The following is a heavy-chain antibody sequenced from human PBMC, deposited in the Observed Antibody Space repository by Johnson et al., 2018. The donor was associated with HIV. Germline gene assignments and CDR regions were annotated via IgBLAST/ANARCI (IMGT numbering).Heavy chain of an antibody. V-gene: IGHV3-11*04. J-gene: IGHJ3*02. CDR2: ISSSGTTK. Sequence: QVQLVESGGGSVKPGGSLRLSCAASEFTFKDYYMNWIRQAPGTGLEWVSHISSSGTTKYYSDSVKGRFTISRDNAKKSLYLEMRDLRVDDTATYYCARESSTCGGDYACYGLDIWGQGTLGAVSS. CDR3: ARESSTCGGDYACYGLDI. CDR1: EFTFKDYY. D-gene: IGHD4-17*01.